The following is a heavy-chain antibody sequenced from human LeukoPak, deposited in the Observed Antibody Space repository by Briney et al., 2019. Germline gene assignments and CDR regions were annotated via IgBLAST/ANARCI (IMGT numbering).Heavy chain of an antibody. D-gene: IGHD1-26*01. CDR1: GFDFSSYA. Sequence: GGSLRFSCVASGFDFSSYAMTWVRQAPGRGLEWVSTIGAYAARTYYADSVKGRFTTSRENSKSTLSLQMNSLRAEDTALYYCAKDPLGGGSSLINWFDSWGQGVWVTVSS. V-gene: IGHV3-23*01. CDR2: IGAYAART. CDR3: AKDPLGGGSSLINWFDS. J-gene: IGHJ5*01.